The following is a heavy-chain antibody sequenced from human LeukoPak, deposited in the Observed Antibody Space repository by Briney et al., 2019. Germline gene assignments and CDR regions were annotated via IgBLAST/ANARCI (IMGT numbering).Heavy chain of an antibody. Sequence: PSETLSLTCTVSGGSISSSSYYWDWIRQPPGTGLEWIGSIYYSGSTYYNPSLKSRVTMSVDTSKNQSSLKLTSVTAADTAVYYCARRNRFCSGTSCYDYWGQGTLVTVSS. D-gene: IGHD2-2*01. J-gene: IGHJ4*02. V-gene: IGHV4-39*01. CDR1: GGSISSSSYY. CDR3: ARRNRFCSGTSCYDY. CDR2: IYYSGST.